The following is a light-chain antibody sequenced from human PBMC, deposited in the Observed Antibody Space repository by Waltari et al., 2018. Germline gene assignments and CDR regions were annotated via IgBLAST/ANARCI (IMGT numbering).Light chain of an antibody. CDR3: CSYAGGYTYV. CDR2: DVS. CDR1: SSDVGGYNY. J-gene: IGLJ1*01. Sequence: QSALTQPRSVSGSPGQSVTISCTGTSSDVGGYNYVSWYQQHPGKAPKLMIYDVSERSSGVPDRFSGSKSGNTASLTISGLQAEDEADYYCCSYAGGYTYVFGIGTKVTVL. V-gene: IGLV2-11*01.